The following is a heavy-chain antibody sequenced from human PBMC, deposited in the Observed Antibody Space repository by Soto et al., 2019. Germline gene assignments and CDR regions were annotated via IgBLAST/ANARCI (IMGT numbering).Heavy chain of an antibody. CDR2: IYPGDSET. V-gene: IGHV5-51*01. Sequence: GESLKISCKGSGYTFTNYWIGWVRQMPGKGLEWMGIIYPGDSETRYTPYFQGQVTMSADKSISTAYLEWSRLKASDSAMYYCARKYYYGAGTLDYWGQGTLVTAPQ. CDR3: ARKYYYGAGTLDY. D-gene: IGHD3-10*01. CDR1: GYTFTNYW. J-gene: IGHJ4*02.